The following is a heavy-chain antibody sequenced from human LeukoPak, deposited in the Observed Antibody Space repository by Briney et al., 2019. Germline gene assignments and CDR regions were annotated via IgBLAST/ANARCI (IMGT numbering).Heavy chain of an antibody. D-gene: IGHD2-21*01. J-gene: IGHJ4*02. CDR3: AGNSPGFDS. CDR2: ISSSGSII. Sequence: GGSLRLSCAASGFTFSSFEMNWVRQGPGKGLEWVSYISSSGSIIYYADSVKGRFIISRDNAKNTLFLQMNSLRVEDTAVYYCAGNSPGFDSWGQGTLVTVSS. CDR1: GFTFSSFE. V-gene: IGHV3-48*03.